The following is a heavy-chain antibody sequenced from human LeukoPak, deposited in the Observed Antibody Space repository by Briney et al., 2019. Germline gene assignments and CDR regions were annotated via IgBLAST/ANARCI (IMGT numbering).Heavy chain of an antibody. Sequence: PGEPLKISCKGSGYSFTNYWIAWVRQLPGKGLEWMGIIYPGDSDTRYSPSFQGQVTISADKSISTAYLQWSSLKASDTAIYYCARQHHGLLDYWGQGTLVPVS. CDR1: GYSFTNYW. CDR2: IYPGDSDT. CDR3: ARQHHGLLDY. V-gene: IGHV5-51*01. J-gene: IGHJ4*02. D-gene: IGHD3/OR15-3a*01.